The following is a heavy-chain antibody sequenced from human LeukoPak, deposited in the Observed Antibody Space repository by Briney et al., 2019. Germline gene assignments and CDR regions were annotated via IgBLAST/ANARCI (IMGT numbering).Heavy chain of an antibody. Sequence: GGSLRLSCVVSGYSFSTNMMTWVRQAPGKGVEWVATILPGGKESYRVDSVKGRFIISRENAKNLLFLQMNSLRGDDTALYYCMSAHGYWGQGTLVTVSS. CDR2: ILPGGKES. J-gene: IGHJ4*02. CDR3: MSAHGY. CDR1: GYSFSTNM. V-gene: IGHV3-7*01.